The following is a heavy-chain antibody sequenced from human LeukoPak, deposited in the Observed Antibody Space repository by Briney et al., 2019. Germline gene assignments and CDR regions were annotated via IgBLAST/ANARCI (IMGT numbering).Heavy chain of an antibody. CDR3: TSSIVVVPAAIRAFDI. V-gene: IGHV3-49*04. D-gene: IGHD2-2*02. CDR1: GFTVSSNY. Sequence: GGSLRLSCAASGFTVSSNYMSWVRQAPGKGLEWVGFIRSKAYGGTTEYAASVKGRFTISRDDSKSIAYLQMNSLKTEDTAVYYCTSSIVVVPAAIRAFDIWGQGTMVTVSS. CDR2: IRSKAYGGTT. J-gene: IGHJ3*02.